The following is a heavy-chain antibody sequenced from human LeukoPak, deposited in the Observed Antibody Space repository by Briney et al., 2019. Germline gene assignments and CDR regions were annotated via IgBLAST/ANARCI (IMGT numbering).Heavy chain of an antibody. V-gene: IGHV4-34*01. CDR1: GGSFSGYY. CDR2: INHSGST. Sequence: PSETLSLTCAVYGGSFSGYYWSWIHQPPGKGLEWIGEINHSGSTNYNPSLKSRVTISVDTSKNQFSLKLSSVTAADTAVYYCATSLTYFDYWGQGTLVTVSS. CDR3: ATSLTYFDY. D-gene: IGHD2-21*02. J-gene: IGHJ4*02.